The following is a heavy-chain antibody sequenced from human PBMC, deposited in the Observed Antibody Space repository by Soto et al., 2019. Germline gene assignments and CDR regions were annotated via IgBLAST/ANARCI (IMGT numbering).Heavy chain of an antibody. CDR2: ISYDGSNK. CDR1: GFTFSSYG. J-gene: IGHJ4*02. CDR3: AKDGGIAVAGRNGDFDY. V-gene: IGHV3-30*18. Sequence: QVQLVESGGGVVQPGRSLRLSCAASGFTFSSYGMHWVRQAPGKGLEWVAVISYDGSNKYYADSVKGRFTISRDNSKNTLYLQMNSLRAEDTAVYYCAKDGGIAVAGRNGDFDYWGQGTLVTVSS. D-gene: IGHD6-19*01.